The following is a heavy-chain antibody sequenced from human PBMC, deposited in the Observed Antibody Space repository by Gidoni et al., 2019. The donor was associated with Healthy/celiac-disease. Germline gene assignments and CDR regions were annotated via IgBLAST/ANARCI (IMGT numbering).Heavy chain of an antibody. CDR3: ARGRTARYCSGGSCYSSGIDY. CDR2: IYCSGST. J-gene: IGHJ4*02. V-gene: IGHV4-59*01. Sequence: QVQLQESGPGLVKPSETLSLTCTGSGGSISRYYWSWIRQPPGKGLEWIGYIYCSGSTNYNPSLQSRVTISVDTSKIQFSLKLSSVTAADTAVYYCARGRTARYCSGGSCYSSGIDYWGQGTLVTVSS. CDR1: GGSISRYY. D-gene: IGHD2-15*01.